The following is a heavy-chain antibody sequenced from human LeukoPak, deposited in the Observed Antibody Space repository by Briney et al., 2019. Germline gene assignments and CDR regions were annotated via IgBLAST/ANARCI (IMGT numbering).Heavy chain of an antibody. D-gene: IGHD4-11*01. Sequence: PSETLSLTCTVSGGSISSGRYYWSWIRQHPGKGLEWIGYIYYSGSTYYNPSLKSRVTISGDTSKNQFSLKLSSVTAADTAVYYCARGWGGSTSTVTTRPRYFDLWGRGTLVTVSS. CDR2: IYYSGST. CDR1: GGSISSGRYY. V-gene: IGHV4-31*03. J-gene: IGHJ2*01. CDR3: ARGWGGSTSTVTTRPRYFDL.